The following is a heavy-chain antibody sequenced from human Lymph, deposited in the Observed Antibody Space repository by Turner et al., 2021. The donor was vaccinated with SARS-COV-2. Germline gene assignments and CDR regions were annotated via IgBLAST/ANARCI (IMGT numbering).Heavy chain of an antibody. V-gene: IGHV1-69*01. J-gene: IGHJ4*02. D-gene: IGHD1-26*01. Sequence: QIQLVHSGTEVKKPGSSVKVSCKASGGTFSSCGISWVRQAHGQGLEWMGGSLPILGTANNAKKFQGRDTITADESTSTAHMEMSSLRSEDTAVYYCATFLGELSYEYWGQGTLVTVSS. CDR3: ATFLGELSYEY. CDR1: GGTFSSCG. CDR2: SLPILGTA.